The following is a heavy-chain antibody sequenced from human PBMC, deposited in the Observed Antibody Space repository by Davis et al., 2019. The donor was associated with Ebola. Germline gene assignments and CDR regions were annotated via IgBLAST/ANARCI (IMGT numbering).Heavy chain of an antibody. CDR1: GFTFSTYS. J-gene: IGHJ4*02. D-gene: IGHD6-13*01. CDR3: ASSSSWVLHLDY. CDR2: ISSDSSYI. V-gene: IGHV3-21*01. Sequence: GESLKISCAASGFTFSTYSMSWVRQAPGKGLEWVSSISSDSSYIYYADSMKGRFTISRDNAKNSLYLQMSSLRAEDTAVYYCASSSSWVLHLDYWGQGSLVTVSS.